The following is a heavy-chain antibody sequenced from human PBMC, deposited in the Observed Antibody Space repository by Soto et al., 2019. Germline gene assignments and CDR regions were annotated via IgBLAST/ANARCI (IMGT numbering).Heavy chain of an antibody. CDR2: INPNSGGT. CDR1: GYRLRGNS. CDR3: ARDDSSGYSYFDY. D-gene: IGHD3-22*01. Sequence: CRPAGYRLRGNSMQWARQAPGQGLEWMGWINPNSGGTNYAQKFQGRVTMTRDTSISTAYMELSRLRSDDTAVYYCARDDSSGYSYFDYWGQGTLVTVSS. J-gene: IGHJ4*02. V-gene: IGHV1-2*02.